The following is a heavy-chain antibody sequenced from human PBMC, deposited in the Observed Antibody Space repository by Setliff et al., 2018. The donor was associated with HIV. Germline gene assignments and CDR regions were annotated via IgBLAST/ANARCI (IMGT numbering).Heavy chain of an antibody. CDR1: GGPLSGYC. D-gene: IGHD1-26*01. Sequence: KASETLSLTCGLYGGPLSGYCWTWIRQSPEKGLEWIGEINDSGDTKYNPSLMSRLSMSVEKSKNEFSLKVTSLTAADTAVYFCTRGPARRYPGSTVYGLWGQGTPVTVSS. V-gene: IGHV4-34*01. J-gene: IGHJ1*01. CDR3: TRGPARRYPGSTVYGL. CDR2: INDSGDT.